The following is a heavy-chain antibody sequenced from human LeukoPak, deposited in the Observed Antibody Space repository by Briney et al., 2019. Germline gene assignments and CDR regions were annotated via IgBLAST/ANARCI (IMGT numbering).Heavy chain of an antibody. CDR1: GFTFSSYG. Sequence: GGSLRLSCAASGFTFSSYGMHWVRQAPGKGLEWVAVISSDGNTKNYVDSVKGRFTFSRDNSKNTLYLQTNSLRAEDTAVYYCAKGNDIGGYYYPHFDYWGQGTPVTVSS. D-gene: IGHD3-22*01. CDR3: AKGNDIGGYYYPHFDY. CDR2: ISSDGNTK. J-gene: IGHJ4*02. V-gene: IGHV3-30*18.